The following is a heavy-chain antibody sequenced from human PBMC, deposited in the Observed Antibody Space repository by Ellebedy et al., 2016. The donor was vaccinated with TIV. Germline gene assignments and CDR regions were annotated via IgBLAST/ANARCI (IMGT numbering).Heavy chain of an antibody. D-gene: IGHD6-13*01. CDR3: ARDRPSIEATGDFRY. Sequence: ASVKVSCKALGYTLTSYYVHWVRQAPGQGLEWMGIINPSDGGTTYAQKFQGRVTMTSDPSTNTVYMELRSLRSDDTAVYYCARDRPSIEATGDFRYWGQGTLVTVSS. J-gene: IGHJ4*02. CDR1: GYTLTSYY. V-gene: IGHV1-46*01. CDR2: INPSDGGT.